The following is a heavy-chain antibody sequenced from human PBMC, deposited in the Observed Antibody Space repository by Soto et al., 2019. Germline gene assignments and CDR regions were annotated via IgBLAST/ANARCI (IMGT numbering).Heavy chain of an antibody. CDR1: GGSISTTPYY. V-gene: IGHV4-39*01. Sequence: SETLSLTCTVSGGSISTTPYYWGWIRQPPGKGLEWIGTIYYSGSTYYNPSLKSRVTISVDTSKNHFSLKLSSVTAADTAVYYCARQPIFGVVTYYFDHWGQGTLVTVSS. CDR3: ARQPIFGVVTYYFDH. J-gene: IGHJ4*02. D-gene: IGHD3-3*01. CDR2: IYYSGST.